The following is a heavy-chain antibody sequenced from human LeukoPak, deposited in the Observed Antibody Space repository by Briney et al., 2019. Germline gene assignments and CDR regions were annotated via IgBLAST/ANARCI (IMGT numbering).Heavy chain of an antibody. CDR3: ARDPSGGSWAFDY. CDR1: GGTFSSYA. J-gene: IGHJ4*02. Sequence: ASVKVSCKASGGTFSSYAISWVRQAPGQGLEWMGRIIPILGIANYAQKFQGRVTITADKSTSTAYMELSSLRSEDTAVYYCARDPSGGSWAFDYWGQGTLVTVSS. CDR2: IIPILGIA. D-gene: IGHD2-15*01. V-gene: IGHV1-69*04.